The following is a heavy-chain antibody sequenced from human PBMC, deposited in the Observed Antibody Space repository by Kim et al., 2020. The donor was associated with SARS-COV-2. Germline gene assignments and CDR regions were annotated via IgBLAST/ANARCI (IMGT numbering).Heavy chain of an antibody. CDR1: GFTSRSYW. D-gene: IGHD6-19*01. J-gene: IGHJ4*02. Sequence: GGSLRLSCAASGFTSRSYWMFWVRQAPGKGLMWVSYINNDGSGTTYADSVKGRFTISRDDAKNTVYLEMNNLRGEDTAVYYCARGGWYITSPLEYWGQGT. CDR3: ARGGWYITSPLEY. CDR2: INNDGSGT. V-gene: IGHV3-74*01.